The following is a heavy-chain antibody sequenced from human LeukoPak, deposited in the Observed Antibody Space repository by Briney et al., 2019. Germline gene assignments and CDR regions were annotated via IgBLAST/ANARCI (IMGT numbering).Heavy chain of an antibody. J-gene: IGHJ6*03. CDR3: ARGQRAHVERSLYMDV. CDR2: ISYDGSNK. D-gene: IGHD5-24*01. V-gene: IGHV3-30*04. CDR1: GFTFSSYA. Sequence: GGSLRHSRAVSGFTFSSYAMHWVRPAPGKGLEWMSVISYDGSNKKIAESVKGRFTISRDNSKNTLYLQMNSLRPEDTAVYYCARGQRAHVERSLYMDVWGKGTSVTVSS.